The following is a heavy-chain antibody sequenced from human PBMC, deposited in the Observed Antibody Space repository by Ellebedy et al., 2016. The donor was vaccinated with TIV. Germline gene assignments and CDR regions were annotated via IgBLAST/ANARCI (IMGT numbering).Heavy chain of an antibody. J-gene: IGHJ3*02. CDR3: AKDARAARYDAFDI. CDR1: GFTFSSYS. D-gene: IGHD2-15*01. V-gene: IGHV3-48*04. Sequence: GESLKISXAASGFTFSSYSMNWVRQAPGKGLEWVSYISSSSSTIYYADSVKGRFTISRDNAKNSLYLQMNSLRAEDTALYYCAKDARAARYDAFDIWGQGTMVTVSS. CDR2: ISSSSSTI.